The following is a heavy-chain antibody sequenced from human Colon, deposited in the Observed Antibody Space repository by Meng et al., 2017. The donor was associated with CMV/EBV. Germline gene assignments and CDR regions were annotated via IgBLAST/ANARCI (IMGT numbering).Heavy chain of an antibody. CDR1: FTGSY. CDR2: ISPYSGGT. CDR3: ARVGDYYDSGGYVYDGACDY. V-gene: IGHV1-2*02. J-gene: IGHJ4*02. D-gene: IGHD3-22*01. Sequence: FTGSYLPWVRQAPGHGLEWMGWISPYSGGTAYAQQFQRRVTLTRDTSISTAYMELSSLRSDDTAVYYCARVGDYYDSGGYVYDGACDYWGQGTLVTVSS.